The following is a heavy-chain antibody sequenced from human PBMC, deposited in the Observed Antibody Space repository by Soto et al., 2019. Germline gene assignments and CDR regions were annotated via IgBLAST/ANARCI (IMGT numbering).Heavy chain of an antibody. Sequence: VGSLRLSCAASGFTFSTYAMSWVRQVPGKGLQWLSAISGGGVTWYIDSVKGRFTISRDNSRNTVSLQMTSLRAEDTALYYCARDRSYPRDTFDIWGQGTMVTVSS. J-gene: IGHJ3*02. CDR3: ARDRSYPRDTFDI. V-gene: IGHV3-23*01. D-gene: IGHD5-18*01. CDR1: GFTFSTYA. CDR2: ISGGGVT.